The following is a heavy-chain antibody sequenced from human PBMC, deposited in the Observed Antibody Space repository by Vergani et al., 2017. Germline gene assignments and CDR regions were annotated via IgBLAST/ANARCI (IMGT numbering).Heavy chain of an antibody. J-gene: IGHJ4*02. CDR2: INSDGSST. V-gene: IGHV3-74*01. Sequence: EVQLVESGGGLVQPGGSLRLSCAASGFTFSSYWMHWVRHAPGKGLVWVSRINSDGSSTSYADSVKGRFTISRDNAKNTLYLQMNSLRAEDTAVYYCARGGRYSYGFDYWGQGTLVTVSS. CDR3: ARGGRYSYGFDY. D-gene: IGHD5-18*01. CDR1: GFTFSSYW.